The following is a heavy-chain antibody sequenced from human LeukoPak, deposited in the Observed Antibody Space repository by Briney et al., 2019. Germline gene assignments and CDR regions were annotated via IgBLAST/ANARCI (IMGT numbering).Heavy chain of an antibody. CDR1: GFPFSTCA. CDR2: ISTSGGGYT. CDR3: ARDYLRTSDH. V-gene: IGHV3-23*01. J-gene: IGHJ4*02. D-gene: IGHD4-17*01. Sequence: GGSLRLSCAASGFPFSTCAMTWVRQAPGKGLEWVSAISTSGGGYTFYADSVKGRFTISRDDSKNTVFLQMNSLRAGDTAIYYCARDYLRTSDHWGQGTLVTVSS.